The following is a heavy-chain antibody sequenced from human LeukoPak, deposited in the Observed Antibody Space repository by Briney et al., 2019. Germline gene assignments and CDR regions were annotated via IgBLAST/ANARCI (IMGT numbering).Heavy chain of an antibody. J-gene: IGHJ6*02. Sequence: SETLSLTCGVYGGSLSGYFWSWIRQPPGKGLEWIGEINHSGSTNYNPSLKSRVTISVDTSKNQFSLKLSSVTAADTAVYYCARGRAVAGTLAYYYYGMDVWGQGTTVTVSS. CDR3: ARGRAVAGTLAYYYYGMDV. V-gene: IGHV4-34*01. D-gene: IGHD6-19*01. CDR2: INHSGST. CDR1: GGSLSGYF.